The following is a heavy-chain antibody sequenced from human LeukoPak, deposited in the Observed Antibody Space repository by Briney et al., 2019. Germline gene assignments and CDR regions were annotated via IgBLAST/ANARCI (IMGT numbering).Heavy chain of an antibody. V-gene: IGHV1-2*02. CDR2: INPNSGGT. Sequence: ASVKVSCKASGYTFTGYYMHWVRQAPGQGLEWMGWINPNSGGTNHAQKFQGRVTMTRDTSISTAYMELSRLRSDDTAVYYCARVGRSIVATIGVRWFDPWGQGTLVTVSS. CDR1: GYTFTGYY. D-gene: IGHD5-12*01. J-gene: IGHJ5*02. CDR3: ARVGRSIVATIGVRWFDP.